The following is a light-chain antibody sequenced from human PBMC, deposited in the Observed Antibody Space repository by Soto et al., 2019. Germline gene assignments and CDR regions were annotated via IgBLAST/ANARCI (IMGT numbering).Light chain of an antibody. CDR2: DAS. Sequence: MVWTQSAGKMYLAPVERATLSCRASQSVTTYLAWEHQKPCQPPRLLIFDASPRATGVPARFSGSGPGTDFTLALSSLLPDGFAVHCCQRLITSSPSTPFAQGTRLEIK. CDR1: QSVTTY. V-gene: IGKV3-11*01. J-gene: IGKJ5*01. CDR3: QRLITSSPSTP.